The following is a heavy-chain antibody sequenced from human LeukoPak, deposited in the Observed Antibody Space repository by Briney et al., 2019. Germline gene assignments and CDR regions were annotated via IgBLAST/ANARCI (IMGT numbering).Heavy chain of an antibody. CDR3: ARELPATVTTEYNWFDP. D-gene: IGHD4-11*01. CDR2: IYHSGST. V-gene: IGHV4-30-2*01. J-gene: IGHJ5*02. CDR1: GGSISSGGYY. Sequence: PSETLSLTCTVSGGSISSGGYYWSWIRQPPGKGLEWIGYIYHSGSTYYNPSLKSRVTISVDRSKNQFSLKLSSVTAADTAVYYCARELPATVTTEYNWFDPWGQGTLVTVSS.